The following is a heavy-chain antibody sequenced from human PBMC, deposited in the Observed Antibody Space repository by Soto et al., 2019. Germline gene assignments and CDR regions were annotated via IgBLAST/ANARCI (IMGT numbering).Heavy chain of an antibody. J-gene: IGHJ4*02. CDR1: GGTFSSYA. CDR3: ARGARAYYDSSGYYYGTFDY. V-gene: IGHV1-69*13. Sequence: SVKVSCKASGGTFSSYAISWVRQAPGQGLEWMGGIIPIFGTANYAQKFQGRVTITADESTSTAYMELSSLRSEDTAVYYCARGARAYYDSSGYYYGTFDYWGQGTLGTAPQ. D-gene: IGHD3-22*01. CDR2: IIPIFGTA.